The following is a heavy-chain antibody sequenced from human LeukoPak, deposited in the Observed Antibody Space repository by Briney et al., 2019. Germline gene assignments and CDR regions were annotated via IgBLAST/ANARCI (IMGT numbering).Heavy chain of an antibody. D-gene: IGHD6-19*01. CDR2: IGTIISTT. CDR1: GFTFGSYE. V-gene: IGHV3-48*03. CDR3: ARNVYDLRGQWLVPGFDY. J-gene: IGHJ4*02. Sequence: GGSLRLSCAASGFTFGSYEMNWVRQAPGEGLEWVSYIGTIISTTYYADSVKGRFTVSRDGAKSSLYLQMSSLRAEDTAVYYCARNVYDLRGQWLVPGFDYWGQGTLVTVSS.